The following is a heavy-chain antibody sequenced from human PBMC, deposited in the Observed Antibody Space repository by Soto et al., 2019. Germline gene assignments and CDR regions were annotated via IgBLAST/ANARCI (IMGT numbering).Heavy chain of an antibody. D-gene: IGHD2-8*02. CDR1: GGSFSGYY. J-gene: IGHJ4*02. V-gene: IGHV4-34*01. CDR3: ARDKITGLFDY. Sequence: QVQLQQWGAGLLKPSETLSPTCAVYGGSFSGYYWTWIRQPPGTGLEWIGEINHSGSTNYTPSLKSRVTISVDTSKNQFSLKLTSVTAADTAVYYCARDKITGLFDYWGQGTLVTVSS. CDR2: INHSGST.